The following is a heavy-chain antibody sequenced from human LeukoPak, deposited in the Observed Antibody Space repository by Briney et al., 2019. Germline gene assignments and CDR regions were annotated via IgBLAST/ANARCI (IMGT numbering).Heavy chain of an antibody. Sequence: PSETLSLTCAVYGGSFSGYYRSWIRQPPGKGLEWIGEINHSGSTNYNPSLKSRVTISVDTSKNQFSLKLSSVTAADAAVYYCARTSLYDYVWGSYRYSRYYYYMDVWGKGTTVTISS. V-gene: IGHV4-34*01. J-gene: IGHJ6*03. D-gene: IGHD3-16*02. CDR1: GGSFSGYY. CDR2: INHSGST. CDR3: ARTSLYDYVWGSYRYSRYYYYMDV.